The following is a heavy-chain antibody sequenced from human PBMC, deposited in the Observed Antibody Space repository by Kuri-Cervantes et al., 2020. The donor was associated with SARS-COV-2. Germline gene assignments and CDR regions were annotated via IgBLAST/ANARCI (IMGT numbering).Heavy chain of an antibody. CDR3: VKTLFPYCSGGSCSTPVIPRYGMDV. CDR2: ISSNGGST. J-gene: IGHJ6*02. Sequence: GESLKISCSASRFTFSSYAMHWVRQAPGKGLEYVSAISSNGGSTYYADSVKGRFTISRDNSKNTLYLQMSSLRAEDTAVYYCVKTLFPYCSGGSCSTPVIPRYGMDVWGQGTTVTVSS. D-gene: IGHD2-15*01. CDR1: RFTFSSYA. V-gene: IGHV3-64D*06.